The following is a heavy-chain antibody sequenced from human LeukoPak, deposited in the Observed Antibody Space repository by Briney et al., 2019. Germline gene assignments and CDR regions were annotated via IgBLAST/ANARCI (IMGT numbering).Heavy chain of an antibody. CDR2: ISSSGSTI. D-gene: IGHD1-26*01. V-gene: IGHV3-11*01. CDR1: GFTFSDYY. Sequence: PRGSLRLSCAASGFTFSDYYMSWIRQAPGKGLEWVSYISSSGSTIYYADSVKGRFTISRDNAKNSLYLQMDSLRAEDTAVYYCARDRYSGSYPLDYWGQGTLVTVSS. CDR3: ARDRYSGSYPLDY. J-gene: IGHJ4*02.